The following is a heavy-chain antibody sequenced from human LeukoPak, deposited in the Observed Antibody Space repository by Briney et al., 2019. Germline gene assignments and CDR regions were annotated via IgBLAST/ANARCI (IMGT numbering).Heavy chain of an antibody. J-gene: IGHJ4*02. CDR3: ARDESRAFCSSTSCYGQTNPRLDY. CDR1: GFTFSSYS. Sequence: PGGSLRLSCAASGFTFSSYSMNWVRQAPGKGLEWVSSISSSSSYIYYADSVKGRFTISRDNAKNSLYLQMNSLRAEDTAVYYCARDESRAFCSSTSCYGQTNPRLDYWGQGTLVTVSS. D-gene: IGHD2-2*01. CDR2: ISSSSSYI. V-gene: IGHV3-21*01.